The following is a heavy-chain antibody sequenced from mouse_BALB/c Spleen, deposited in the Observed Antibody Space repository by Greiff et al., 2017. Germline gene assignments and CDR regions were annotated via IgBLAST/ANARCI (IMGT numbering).Heavy chain of an antibody. Sequence: EVQRVESGGGLVQPGGSLKLSCAASGFTFSSYTMSWVRQTPEKRLEWVAYISNGGGSTYYPDTVKGRFTISRDNAKNTLYLQMSSLKSEDTAMYYCARHDGRGHYYAMDYWGQGTSVTVSS. CDR1: GFTFSSYT. V-gene: IGHV5-12-2*01. CDR2: ISNGGGST. CDR3: ARHDGRGHYYAMDY. J-gene: IGHJ4*01.